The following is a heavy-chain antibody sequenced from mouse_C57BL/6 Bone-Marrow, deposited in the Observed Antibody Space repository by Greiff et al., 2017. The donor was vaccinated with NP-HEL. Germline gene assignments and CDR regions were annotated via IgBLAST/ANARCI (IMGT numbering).Heavy chain of an antibody. D-gene: IGHD1-1*01. V-gene: IGHV14-4*01. CDR2: IDPENGDT. CDR3: TTVLRWFDY. CDR1: GFNIKDDY. Sequence: EVQLVESGAELVRPGASVKLSCTASGFNIKDDYMHWVKRRPEQGLEWIGWIDPENGDTEYASKFQGKATITADTSSNTAYLQLSSLTSEDTAVYYCTTVLRWFDYWGQGTTLTVSS. J-gene: IGHJ2*01.